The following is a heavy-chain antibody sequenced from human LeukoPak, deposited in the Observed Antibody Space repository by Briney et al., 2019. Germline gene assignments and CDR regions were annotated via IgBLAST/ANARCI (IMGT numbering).Heavy chain of an antibody. V-gene: IGHV4-39*01. CDR3: ARIVGASDY. CDR1: GGYISSSSYY. CDR2: IYYSGST. J-gene: IGHJ4*02. Sequence: PSETLSLTCTVSGGYISSSSYYWGWIRQPPGKGLEWIGSIYYSGSTYYNPSLKSRVTISVDTSKNQFSLKLSSVTAADTAVYYCARIVGASDYWGQGTLVTVSS. D-gene: IGHD1-26*01.